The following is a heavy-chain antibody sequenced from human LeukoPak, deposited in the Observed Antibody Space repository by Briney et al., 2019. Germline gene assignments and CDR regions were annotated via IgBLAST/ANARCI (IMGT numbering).Heavy chain of an antibody. D-gene: IGHD2-2*01. CDR1: GYTFTGYY. CDR2: INPYSGAT. J-gene: IGHJ4*02. CDR3: ARVAHPTDFVVVPAARSDLGKFDY. Sequence: ASVKVSCKASGYTFTGYYLHWVRHAPGQGLEWMAWINPYSGATNCAQNFQGRVTLTSDTSISTTYMELTSLRSDDTAVYFCARVAHPTDFVVVPAARSDLGKFDYWGQGSLVTVS. V-gene: IGHV1-2*02.